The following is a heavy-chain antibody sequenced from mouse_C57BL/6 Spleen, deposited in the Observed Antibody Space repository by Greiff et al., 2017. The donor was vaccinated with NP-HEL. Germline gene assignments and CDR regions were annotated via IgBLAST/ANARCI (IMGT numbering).Heavy chain of an antibody. Sequence: VQLQQPGAELVMPGASVKLSCKASGYTFTSYWMHWVKQRPGQGLEWIGEIDPSDSYTNYNQKFKGKSTLTVDKSSSTAYMQLSSLTSEDSAVYYCARISGLWFAYWGQGTLVTVSA. CDR3: ARISGLWFAY. J-gene: IGHJ3*01. CDR1: GYTFTSYW. CDR2: IDPSDSYT. V-gene: IGHV1-69*01. D-gene: IGHD3-2*02.